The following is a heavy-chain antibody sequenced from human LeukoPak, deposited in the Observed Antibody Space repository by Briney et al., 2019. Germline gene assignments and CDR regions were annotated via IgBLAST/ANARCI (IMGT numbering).Heavy chain of an antibody. CDR1: GYTFTSYD. CDR2: MNPNSGNT. CDR3: ARGDYDFWSGYYPIYYYYYGMDV. D-gene: IGHD3-3*01. Sequence: ASVKVSCTASGYTFTSYDINWVRQATGQGLEWMGWMNPNSGNTGYAQKFQGRVTMTRNTSISTAYMELSSLRSEDTAVYYCARGDYDFWSGYYPIYYYYYGMDVWGQGTTVTVSS. J-gene: IGHJ6*02. V-gene: IGHV1-8*01.